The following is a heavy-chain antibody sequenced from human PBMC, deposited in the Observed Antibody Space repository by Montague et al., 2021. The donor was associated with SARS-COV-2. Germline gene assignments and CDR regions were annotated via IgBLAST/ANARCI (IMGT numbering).Heavy chain of an antibody. V-gene: IGHV4-34*01. CDR1: GGSFSSYY. CDR2: INHSGSI. J-gene: IGHJ3*02. Sequence: SETLSLTCAVYGGSFSSYYWGWIRQPPGKGLEWIGEINHSGSINYNPSLKSRVTISVDTSKNQFSLKLSSVTAADTAVYYCARVPDYYDSSGYYFDAFDIWGQGTMVTVSS. D-gene: IGHD3-22*01. CDR3: ARVPDYYDSSGYYFDAFDI.